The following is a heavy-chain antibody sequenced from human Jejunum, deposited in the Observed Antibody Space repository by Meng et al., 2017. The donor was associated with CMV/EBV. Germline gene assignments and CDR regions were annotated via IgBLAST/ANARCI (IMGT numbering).Heavy chain of an antibody. CDR1: HYTFTGYG. CDR3: AKGTPGRRYAEN. Sequence: VQVALSGAGIARACASVTLSCTASHYTFTGYGVSWFRQAPGRGLEWMAWLGAHDGDTSHAPRFQGRVTVTADRPTATAYMELRNLRSDDAGVYYCAKGTPGRRYAENWGQGTLVTVSS. J-gene: IGHJ4*02. V-gene: IGHV1-18*01. D-gene: IGHD3-10*01. CDR2: LGAHDGDT.